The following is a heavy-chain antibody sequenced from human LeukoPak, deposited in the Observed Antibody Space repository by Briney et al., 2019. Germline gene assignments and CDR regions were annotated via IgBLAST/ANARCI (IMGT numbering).Heavy chain of an antibody. CDR1: GGTFSSYA. D-gene: IGHD3-3*02. CDR3: ARGKLGYYYYHMDA. CDR2: IIPIFGTV. Sequence: SVKVSCKASGGTFSSYAISWVRQAPGQGLEWMGGIIPIFGTVNYAQKFQGRVTITTDESTSTAFMDLSSLRSEDTAVYYCARGKLGYYYYHMDAWGKGTTVTVSS. J-gene: IGHJ6*03. V-gene: IGHV1-69*05.